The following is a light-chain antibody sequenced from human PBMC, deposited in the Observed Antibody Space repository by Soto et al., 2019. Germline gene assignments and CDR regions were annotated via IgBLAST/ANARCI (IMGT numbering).Light chain of an antibody. CDR3: QQRSNWPPTWT. V-gene: IGKV3-11*01. CDR1: ESVSSY. J-gene: IGKJ1*01. Sequence: EIVVTQSTAAVSWSPGGRGTVSCRASESVSSYLAWYQQKPGQAPRLLIYDASNRATGIPARFSGSWSGTDFTLTITSPDPEDFAVYYCQQRSNWPPTWTFGQGTKVDSK. CDR2: DAS.